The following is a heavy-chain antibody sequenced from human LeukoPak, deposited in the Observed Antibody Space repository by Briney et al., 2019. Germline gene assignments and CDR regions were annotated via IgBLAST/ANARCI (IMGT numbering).Heavy chain of an antibody. V-gene: IGHV3-7*01. Sequence: GGSLRLSWAASGFTFTRFWMSWVSLAPGKGMEWVANIKQDGSEKNYVDSVKGRFTISRDNAKNSLYLQMNYLRAEDTAVYYCARHPYGVLDYWGQGTLVTVSS. CDR2: IKQDGSEK. CDR1: GFTFTRFW. J-gene: IGHJ4*02. CDR3: ARHPYGVLDY. D-gene: IGHD4-17*01.